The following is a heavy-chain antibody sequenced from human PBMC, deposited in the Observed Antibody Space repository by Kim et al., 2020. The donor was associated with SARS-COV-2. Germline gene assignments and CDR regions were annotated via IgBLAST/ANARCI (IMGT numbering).Heavy chain of an antibody. CDR2: ISYDGSNK. CDR3: ARNAKREQPPEYYFDY. CDR1: GFTFSSYA. V-gene: IGHV3-30-3*01. J-gene: IGHJ4*02. D-gene: IGHD1-26*01. Sequence: GGSLRLSFAASGFTFSSYAMHWVRQAPGKGLEWVAVISYDGSNKYYADSVKGRFTISRDNSKNTLYLQMNSLRAEDTAVYYCARNAKREQPPEYYFDYWGQGTLVTVSS.